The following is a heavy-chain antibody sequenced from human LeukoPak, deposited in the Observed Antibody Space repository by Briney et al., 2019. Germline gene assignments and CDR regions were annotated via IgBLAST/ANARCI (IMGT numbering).Heavy chain of an antibody. CDR2: IYYSGST. V-gene: IGHV4-59*01. Sequence: SETLSLTCTVSGGSISSYYWSWLRQPPGKGLEWIGYIYYSGSTNYNPSLKSRVTISVDTSKNQFSLKLSSVTAADTAVYYCAREGTGYDFWSGSPYYMDVWGKGTTVTVSS. CDR3: AREGTGYDFWSGSPYYMDV. J-gene: IGHJ6*03. D-gene: IGHD3-3*01. CDR1: GGSISSYY.